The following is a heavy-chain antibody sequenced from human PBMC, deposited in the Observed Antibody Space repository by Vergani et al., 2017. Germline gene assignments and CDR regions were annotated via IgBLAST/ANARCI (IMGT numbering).Heavy chain of an antibody. V-gene: IGHV3-21*04. CDR2: ISSSSSYT. CDR3: ARDNGGNAPYDSIRY. J-gene: IGHJ4*02. Sequence: EVQLVESGGGLVKPGGSLRLSCAASGFTFSSYSMNWVRQAPGKGLEWVSSISSSSSYTNYADSVKGRFTISRDNAKISLYLQMNSLRAEDTAVYYCARDNGGNAPYDSIRYWGQGTLVTVSS. CDR1: GFTFSSYS. D-gene: IGHD3-22*01.